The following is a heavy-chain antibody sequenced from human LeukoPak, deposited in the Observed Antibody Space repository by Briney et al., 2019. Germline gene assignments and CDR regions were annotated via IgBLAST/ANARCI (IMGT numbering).Heavy chain of an antibody. V-gene: IGHV3-21*01. CDR2: ISSSSSYI. Sequence: GGSLRLSCAASGFTFSSYSMNWVRQAPGKGLEWVSSISSSSSYIYYADSVKGRFTISRDNAKNSLYLQMNSLRAEDTAVYYCARDTALTYCSSTSCYGVIAYYYGMDVWGRGTTVTVSS. J-gene: IGHJ6*02. CDR1: GFTFSSYS. D-gene: IGHD2-2*01. CDR3: ARDTALTYCSSTSCYGVIAYYYGMDV.